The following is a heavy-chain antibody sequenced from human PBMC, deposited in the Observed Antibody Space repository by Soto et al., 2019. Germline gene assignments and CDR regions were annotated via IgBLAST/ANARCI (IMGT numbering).Heavy chain of an antibody. V-gene: IGHV3-21*01. D-gene: IGHD3-22*01. CDR1: GFTFSSYS. CDR2: ISSSSSYI. J-gene: IGHJ6*02. CDR3: ARDYITMIAYGMDV. Sequence: GGSLRLSCAASGFTFSSYSMNWVRQAPGKGLEWVSSISSSSSYIYYADSVKGRFTISRDNAKNSLYLQMNSRRAEDTAVYYCARDYITMIAYGMDVWGQGTTVTVSS.